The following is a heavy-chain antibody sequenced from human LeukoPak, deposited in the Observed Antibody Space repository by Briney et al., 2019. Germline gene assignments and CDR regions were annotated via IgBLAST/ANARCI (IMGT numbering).Heavy chain of an antibody. J-gene: IGHJ2*01. CDR3: AKDPTRRTYYYDSSGYYPDWYFDL. V-gene: IGHV3-66*01. Sequence: GGSLRLSCAASGFTVSSNYMSWVRQAPGKGLEWVSVIYSGGSTYYADSVKGRFTISRDNSKNTLYLQMNSLRAEDTAVYYCAKDPTRRTYYYDSSGYYPDWYFDLWGRGTLVTVSS. D-gene: IGHD3-22*01. CDR1: GFTVSSNY. CDR2: IYSGGST.